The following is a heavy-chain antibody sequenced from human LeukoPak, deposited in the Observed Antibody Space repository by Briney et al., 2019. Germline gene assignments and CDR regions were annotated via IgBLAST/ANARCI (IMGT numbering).Heavy chain of an antibody. D-gene: IGHD1-26*01. V-gene: IGHV4-59*01. CDR2: IYYSGST. CDR1: GGSISNYY. Sequence: SEILSLTCTVSGGSISNYYWSWIRQPPGKGLVWIGYIYYSGSTDYNPSLKSRVTISIDTSKNQFSLKLSSVTAADTAVYYCARDEWGNNWFDPWGREPWSPSPQ. CDR3: ARDEWGNNWFDP. J-gene: IGHJ5*02.